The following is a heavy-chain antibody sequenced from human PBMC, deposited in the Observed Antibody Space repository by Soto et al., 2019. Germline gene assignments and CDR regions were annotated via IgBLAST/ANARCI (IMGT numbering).Heavy chain of an antibody. CDR3: AKNADFFHYHMDV. CDR2: MNPSSGNT. Sequence: QVLLMQSGAEVRKPGASVTVSCEASGVTFGNYEINWVRQAPGQGLEWMGWMNPSSGNTGYAQKFQGRVTVTRITSTNTAYMELRSLTSEDTAVYYCAKNADFFHYHMDVWGEGTTVTVSS. CDR1: GVTFGNYE. J-gene: IGHJ6*03. V-gene: IGHV1-8*01.